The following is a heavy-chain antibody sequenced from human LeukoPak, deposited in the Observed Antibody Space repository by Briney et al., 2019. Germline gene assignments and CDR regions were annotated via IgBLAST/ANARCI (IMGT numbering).Heavy chain of an antibody. V-gene: IGHV1-46*01. D-gene: IGHD3-22*01. J-gene: IGHJ6*03. Sequence: ASVKVSCKASGYTFTSYYMHWVRQAPGQGLEWMGIINPSGGSTSYAQKFQGRVTMTRDTSKNQFSLKLSSVTAADTAVYYCARGFRRSLHYYYYDYMDVWGKGTTVTVSS. CDR2: INPSGGST. CDR1: GYTFTSYY. CDR3: ARGFRRSLHYYYYDYMDV.